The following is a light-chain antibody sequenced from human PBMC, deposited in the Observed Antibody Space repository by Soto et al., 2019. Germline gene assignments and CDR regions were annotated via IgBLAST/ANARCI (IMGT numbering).Light chain of an antibody. CDR2: AAS. V-gene: IGKV1-39*01. J-gene: IGKJ1*01. Sequence: DIQMTQSPSSLSAPVGDRVTITCRASQSINSYLNWYQQKPGKAPKFLIYAASSLQSGVPSRFSGSGSGTDFTLTISSLQSEDCATYYCQQSYSSPWTFGQGTKVEI. CDR3: QQSYSSPWT. CDR1: QSINSY.